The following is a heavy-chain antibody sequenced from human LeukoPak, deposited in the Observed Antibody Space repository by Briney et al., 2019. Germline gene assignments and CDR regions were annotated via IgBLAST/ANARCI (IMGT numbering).Heavy chain of an antibody. J-gene: IGHJ3*02. Sequence: ASVKASCKASGYTFTSYYMHWVRQAPGQGLEWMGIINPSGGSTSYAQKFQARVTMTRDTSTSTVYMELSSLRSEDTAVYYCARVKPNYYDSSAYGTFDIWGQGTMVTVSS. D-gene: IGHD3-22*01. CDR2: INPSGGST. V-gene: IGHV1-46*01. CDR1: GYTFTSYY. CDR3: ARVKPNYYDSSAYGTFDI.